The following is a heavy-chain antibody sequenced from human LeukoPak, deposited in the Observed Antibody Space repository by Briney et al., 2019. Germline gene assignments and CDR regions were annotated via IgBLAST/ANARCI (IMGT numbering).Heavy chain of an antibody. CDR2: INPNSGGT. D-gene: IGHD2-15*01. V-gene: IGHV1-2*02. Sequence: GASEKVSCKASGYTFTGYYMHWVRQAPGQGLEWMGWINPNSGGTNYAQKFQGRVTMTRNTSISTAYMELSSLRSEDTAVYYCARDPYRIYYYYYGMDVWGQGTTVTVSS. CDR3: ARDPYRIYYYYYGMDV. CDR1: GYTFTGYY. J-gene: IGHJ6*02.